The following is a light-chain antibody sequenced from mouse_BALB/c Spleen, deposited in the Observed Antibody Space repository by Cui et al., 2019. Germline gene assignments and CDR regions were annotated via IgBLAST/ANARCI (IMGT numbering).Light chain of an antibody. Sequence: QIVLTQSPAIMSASPGEKVTISCSASSSVSYMYWYQQKPGSSPKPWIYRTSNLASGVPARFSGSGSGTSYSLTISSMEAEDAATYYRQQDHSYPIFTFGSGTKLEIK. V-gene: IGKV4-61*01. CDR2: RTS. J-gene: IGKJ4*01. CDR1: SSVSY. CDR3: QQDHSYPIFT.